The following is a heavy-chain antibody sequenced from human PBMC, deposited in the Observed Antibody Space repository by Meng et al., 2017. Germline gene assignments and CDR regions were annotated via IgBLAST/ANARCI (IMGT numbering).Heavy chain of an antibody. CDR2: IYSGGST. CDR3: ARGGSYYSY. J-gene: IGHJ4*02. Sequence: EVEVVGAGGGLVQPGGSLRLSCAASGFTFSSYAMSWVRQAPGKGLEWVSVIYSGGSTYYADSVKGRFTISRDNSKNTLYLQMNSLRAEDTAVYYCARGGSYYSYWGQGTLVTVSS. V-gene: IGHV3-66*01. CDR1: GFTFSSYA. D-gene: IGHD1-26*01.